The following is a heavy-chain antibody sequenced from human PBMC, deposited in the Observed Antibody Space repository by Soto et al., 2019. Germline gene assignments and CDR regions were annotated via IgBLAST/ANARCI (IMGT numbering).Heavy chain of an antibody. J-gene: IGHJ5*02. CDR1: GFTFRSYG. CDR2: ISSSGSTI. Sequence: GGSLRRSCAASGFTFRSYGPHWVRQAPGKAVEWVSYISSSGSTIYYADSVKGRFPISRDNAKNSLYLQMNSLRAEDTAVYYCARLPSIAALNWFDPWGQGTLVTGSS. D-gene: IGHD6-6*01. V-gene: IGHV3-48*04. CDR3: ARLPSIAALNWFDP.